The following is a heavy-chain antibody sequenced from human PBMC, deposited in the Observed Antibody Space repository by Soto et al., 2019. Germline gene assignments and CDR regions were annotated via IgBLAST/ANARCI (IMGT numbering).Heavy chain of an antibody. D-gene: IGHD5-18*01. CDR2: IYYSGST. CDR3: ASIFSGGNSYAFYYYGLDI. J-gene: IGHJ6*02. CDR1: GGSISSSSYY. Sequence: NPSETLSLTCTVSGGSISSSSYYWGWIRQPPGKGLEWIGSIYYSGSTYYNPSLKSRVTISVDTSKNQFSLKLSSVTAADTAVYYCASIFSGGNSYAFYYYGLDIWGQGTTVTVSS. V-gene: IGHV4-39*01.